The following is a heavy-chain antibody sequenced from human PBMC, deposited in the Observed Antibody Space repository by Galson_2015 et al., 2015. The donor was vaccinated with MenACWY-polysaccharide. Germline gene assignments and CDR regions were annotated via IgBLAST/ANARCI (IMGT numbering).Heavy chain of an antibody. CDR3: ASGWRGVSNRNWFDP. CDR1: GDSITSGGYF. D-gene: IGHD3-3*01. Sequence: TLSLTCTVSGDSITSGGYFWSWIRQHPGKGLEWIASISYDGGTSYNPSLKSRVTISVDTPNNQFSLKLNSVTAADTAVYFCASGWRGVSNRNWFDPWGQGTLVTVSS. J-gene: IGHJ5*02. V-gene: IGHV4-31*03. CDR2: ISYDGGT.